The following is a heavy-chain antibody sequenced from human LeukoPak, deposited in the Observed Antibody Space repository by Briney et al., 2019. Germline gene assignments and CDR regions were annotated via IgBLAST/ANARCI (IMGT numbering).Heavy chain of an antibody. D-gene: IGHD6-13*01. Sequence: SVKVSCKASGYTFTSYAISWVRQAPGQGLEWMGGIIPIFGTANYAQKFQGRVTITADESTSTAYMELSSLRSEDTAVYYCAGGSSSSWGGSRFDPWGQGTLVTVSS. CDR2: IIPIFGTA. CDR3: AGGSSSSWGGSRFDP. J-gene: IGHJ5*02. V-gene: IGHV1-69*13. CDR1: GYTFTSYA.